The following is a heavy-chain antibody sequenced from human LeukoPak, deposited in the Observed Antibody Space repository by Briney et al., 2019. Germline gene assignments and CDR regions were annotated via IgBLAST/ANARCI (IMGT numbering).Heavy chain of an antibody. CDR3: ARDRRESSKPNDAFDI. CDR2: IYYTGAT. CDR1: GGFINSYY. J-gene: IGHJ3*02. V-gene: IGHV4-59*01. D-gene: IGHD4-11*01. Sequence: PSETLSLTCSVSGGFINSYYWSWIRQSPGKGLEWIGYIYYTGATYYNPSLESRVTISIDTSKRQLSLELRSVTAADSAVYFCARDRRESSKPNDAFDIWGQGTTVTVSA.